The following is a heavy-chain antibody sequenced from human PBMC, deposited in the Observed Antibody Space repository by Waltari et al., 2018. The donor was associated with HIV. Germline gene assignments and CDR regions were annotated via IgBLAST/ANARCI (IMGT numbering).Heavy chain of an antibody. J-gene: IGHJ6*02. V-gene: IGHV1-8*01. CDR3: ANQIWSGYGMDV. Sequence: QVQLVQSGAEVTKPGASVKVSCTASGYTFTSYHINWVRQATGQGLEGMGWMNPNSGNTGYAQKFQGRVTMTRNTSISTAYMELSSLRSEDTAVYYCANQIWSGYGMDVWGQGTTVTVSS. CDR2: MNPNSGNT. D-gene: IGHD3-3*01. CDR1: GYTFTSYH.